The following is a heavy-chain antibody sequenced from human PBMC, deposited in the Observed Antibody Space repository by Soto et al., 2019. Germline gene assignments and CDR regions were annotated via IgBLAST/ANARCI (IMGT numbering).Heavy chain of an antibody. D-gene: IGHD5-12*01. CDR2: INPSGGST. Sequence: GASVKVSCKASGYTFTSYYMHWVRQAPGQGLEWMGIINPSGGSTSYAQKFQGRVTMTTDTSTSTVYMELRSLRSDDTAVYYCAREGVAPYYYYGMDVWGQGTTVTVSS. J-gene: IGHJ6*02. CDR1: GYTFTSYY. V-gene: IGHV1-46*01. CDR3: AREGVAPYYYYGMDV.